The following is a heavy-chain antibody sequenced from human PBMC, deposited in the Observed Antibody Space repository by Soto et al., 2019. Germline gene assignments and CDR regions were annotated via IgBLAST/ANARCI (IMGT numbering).Heavy chain of an antibody. V-gene: IGHV3-30*18. CDR1: GFTFSSYG. D-gene: IGHD6-6*01. J-gene: IGHJ6*02. Sequence: QVQLVESGGGVVQPGRSLRLSCAASGFTFSSYGMHWVRQAPGKGLEWVAVISYDGSNKYYADSVKGRFTISRDNSKNTLYLQMNSLRAEDTAVYYCAKDVWQLGSNYGMDVWGQGTTVTVSS. CDR2: ISYDGSNK. CDR3: AKDVWQLGSNYGMDV.